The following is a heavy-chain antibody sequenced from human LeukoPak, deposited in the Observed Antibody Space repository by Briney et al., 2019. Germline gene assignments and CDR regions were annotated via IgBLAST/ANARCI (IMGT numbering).Heavy chain of an antibody. CDR3: ASSTRGVHEYSYGGYFDY. V-gene: IGHV1-69*05. Sequence: RASVKVSCKTSGGTFSSYGISWVRQAPGQGLEWMGGIIPIFATANYAQKFQGRVTITTDESTSTAYMELSSLRSEGTAVYYCASSTRGVHEYSYGGYFDYWGQGTLVTVSS. J-gene: IGHJ4*02. CDR1: GGTFSSYG. CDR2: IIPIFATA. D-gene: IGHD5-18*01.